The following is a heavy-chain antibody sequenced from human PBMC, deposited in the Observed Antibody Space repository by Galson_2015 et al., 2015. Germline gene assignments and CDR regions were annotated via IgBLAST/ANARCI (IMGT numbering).Heavy chain of an antibody. Sequence: SLRLSCAVSGFTFSSYAMSWVRQAPGKGLEWVSGISGNGGRTYYADSVKGRFTISRDNSKNTLYLQMNSLRAEDTVVYYCAKDRNYDFWGGYFDYWGQGTQVTVSS. CDR1: GFTFSSYA. J-gene: IGHJ4*02. V-gene: IGHV3-23*01. D-gene: IGHD3-3*01. CDR3: AKDRNYDFWGGYFDY. CDR2: ISGNGGRT.